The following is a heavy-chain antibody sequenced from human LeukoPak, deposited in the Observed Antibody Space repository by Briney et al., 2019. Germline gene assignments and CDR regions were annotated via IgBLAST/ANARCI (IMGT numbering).Heavy chain of an antibody. J-gene: IGHJ4*02. CDR2: IYYSGST. CDR3: ARHSTKITFGGASPCYFDY. Sequence: SETLSLTCTVSGGSISSSSYYWGWIRQPPGKGLEWIGSIYYSGSTYYNPSLKSRVTIPVDTSKNQFSLKLSSVTAADTAVYYCARHSTKITFGGASPCYFDYWGQGTLVTVSS. D-gene: IGHD3-16*01. V-gene: IGHV4-39*01. CDR1: GGSISSSSYY.